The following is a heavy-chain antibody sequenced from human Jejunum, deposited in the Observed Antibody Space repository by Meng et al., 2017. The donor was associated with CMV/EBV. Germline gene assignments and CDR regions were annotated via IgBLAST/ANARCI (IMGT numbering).Heavy chain of an antibody. Sequence: LSCAATGFTFSPSWLHWVRQVPGKGLLWVSGINSDGTTSKYADSVKGRLTIYRDNAKKTVFLQMDSLRGDDAAMYYCGRFDGAANWGQGPLVTVSS. D-gene: IGHD6-25*01. CDR3: GRFDGAAN. CDR2: INSDGTTS. J-gene: IGHJ1*01. CDR1: GFTFSPSW. V-gene: IGHV3-74*03.